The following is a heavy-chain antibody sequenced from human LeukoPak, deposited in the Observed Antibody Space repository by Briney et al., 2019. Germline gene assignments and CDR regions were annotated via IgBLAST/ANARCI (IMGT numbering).Heavy chain of an antibody. Sequence: GGTLRLSCAASGFTFSSNAMSWVRQAPGKGLEWVSAISDTGNTYHADSVKGRFTISRDSSKNTLFLQMNRLRPEDAAVYYCAKAPVTTCRGAFCYPFDYWGLGTLVTVSS. J-gene: IGHJ4*02. CDR1: GFTFSSNA. CDR2: ISDTGNT. CDR3: AKAPVTTCRGAFCYPFDY. D-gene: IGHD2-15*01. V-gene: IGHV3-23*01.